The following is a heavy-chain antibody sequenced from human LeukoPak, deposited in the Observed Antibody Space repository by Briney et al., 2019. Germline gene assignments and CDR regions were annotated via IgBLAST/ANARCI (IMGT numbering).Heavy chain of an antibody. CDR3: ASLGIAARSPFDY. J-gene: IGHJ4*02. Sequence: SVKVSCKASGGTFSSYAISWVRQAPGQGLEWMGGIIPIFGTANYAQKFQGRVTITADESTSTAYMELSSLRSEDTAVYYCASLGIAARSPFDYWGQGTLVTVSS. CDR2: IIPIFGTA. D-gene: IGHD6-6*01. V-gene: IGHV1-69*13. CDR1: GGTFSSYA.